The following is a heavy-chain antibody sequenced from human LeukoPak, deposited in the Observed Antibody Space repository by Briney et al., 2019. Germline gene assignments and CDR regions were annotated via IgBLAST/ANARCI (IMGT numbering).Heavy chain of an antibody. D-gene: IGHD3-10*01. Sequence: GGSLRLSCAGSRFMFSRYSMTWVRQAPGKGLEWIAYISSISRTTNYADSVRGRFTLSRDNGKSSLFLQMNSLRDEDTAIYYCAKGKYYSGWGQGTLVIVSS. CDR2: ISSISRTT. CDR3: AKGKYYSG. CDR1: RFMFSRYS. J-gene: IGHJ1*01. V-gene: IGHV3-48*02.